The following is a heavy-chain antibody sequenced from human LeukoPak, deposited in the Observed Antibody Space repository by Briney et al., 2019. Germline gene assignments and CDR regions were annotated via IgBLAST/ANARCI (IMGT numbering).Heavy chain of an antibody. J-gene: IGHJ4*02. D-gene: IGHD2-21*02. V-gene: IGHV4-59*08. CDR1: GGSISNYY. Sequence: ETLSLTCTVSGGSISNYYWSWIRQPPGKGLEWIGYIYYSGSTNYNPSLKSRVTISVDTSKNQFSLKLSSVTAADTAVYYCARHLAYCGGDCYPGYFDYWGQGTLVTVSS. CDR2: IYYSGST. CDR3: ARHLAYCGGDCYPGYFDY.